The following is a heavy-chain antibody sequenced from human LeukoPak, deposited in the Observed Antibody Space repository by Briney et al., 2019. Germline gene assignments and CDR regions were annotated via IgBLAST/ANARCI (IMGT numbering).Heavy chain of an antibody. J-gene: IGHJ3*02. V-gene: IGHV4-30-2*01. Sequence: PSETLSLTCTVSGGSISSGGYYWSWIRQPPGKGLEWIGYIYHSGSTYYNPSLKSRVTISVDRSKNQFSLKLSSVTAADTAAYYCARVGAAAGTRDAFDIWGQGTMVTVSS. CDR1: GGSISSGGYY. D-gene: IGHD6-13*01. CDR2: IYHSGST. CDR3: ARVGAAAGTRDAFDI.